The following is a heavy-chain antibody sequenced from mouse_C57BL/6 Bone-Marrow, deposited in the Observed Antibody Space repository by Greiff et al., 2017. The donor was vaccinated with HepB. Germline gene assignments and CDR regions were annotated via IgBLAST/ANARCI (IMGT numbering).Heavy chain of an antibody. Sequence: EVHLVESGGDLVKPGGSLKLSCAASGFTFSSYGMSWVRQTPDKRLEWVATISSGGSYTYYPDSVKGRFTISRDNAKNTLYLQMSSLKSEDTAMYYCARRAYSNYGFAYWGQGTLVTVSA. CDR1: GFTFSSYG. J-gene: IGHJ3*01. D-gene: IGHD2-5*01. CDR2: ISSGGSYT. V-gene: IGHV5-6*01. CDR3: ARRAYSNYGFAY.